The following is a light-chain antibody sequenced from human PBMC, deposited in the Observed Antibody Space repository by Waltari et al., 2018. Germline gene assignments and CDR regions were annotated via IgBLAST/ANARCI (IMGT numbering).Light chain of an antibody. J-gene: IGKJ2*01. CDR2: DAS. CDR1: QGVGTN. V-gene: IGKV3-15*01. Sequence: EIVMTQSPATLSVSPGEGVTLSCRASQGVGTNIAWYQQRPGQAPRLLIYDASTRASGLPARFSGSVAGAEFTLIISNLQSEDLALYFCQQYRDWYSFGQGTKLQIK. CDR3: QQYRDWYS.